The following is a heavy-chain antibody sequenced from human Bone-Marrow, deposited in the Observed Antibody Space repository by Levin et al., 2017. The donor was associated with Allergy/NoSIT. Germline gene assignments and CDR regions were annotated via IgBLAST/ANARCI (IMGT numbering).Heavy chain of an antibody. Sequence: KISCQTSGSTFSTSPINWVRQAPGQGLEWVGGIIPIFGSARSAQIFQGRVTITADESTSTAYMELSSLRSEDTAVYYCAIGDGAFLETAAFDFWGQGTLVTVGS. CDR3: AIGDGAFLETAAFDF. CDR2: IIPIFGSA. J-gene: IGHJ3*01. V-gene: IGHV1-69*01. D-gene: IGHD3-10*01. CDR1: GSTFSTSP.